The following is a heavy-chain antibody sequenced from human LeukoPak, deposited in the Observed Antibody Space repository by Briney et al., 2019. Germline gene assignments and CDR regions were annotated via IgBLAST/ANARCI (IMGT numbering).Heavy chain of an antibody. CDR1: GFTFSDYY. D-gene: IGHD4-17*01. J-gene: IGHJ4*02. V-gene: IGHV3-11*04. CDR2: ISSSGSTI. Sequence: GGSLRLSCAASGFTFSDYYMSWIRQAPGKGLEWVSYISSSGSTIYYADSVKGRFTISSDNAKNSLYLQMNSLRAEDTAVYYCAREESYGVKTIDYWGQGPLVTVSS. CDR3: AREESYGVKTIDY.